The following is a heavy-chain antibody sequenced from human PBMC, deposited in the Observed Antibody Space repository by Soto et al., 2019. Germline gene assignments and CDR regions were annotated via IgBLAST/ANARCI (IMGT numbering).Heavy chain of an antibody. D-gene: IGHD3-22*01. CDR2: IYHSGST. V-gene: IGHV4-38-2*02. J-gene: IGHJ1*01. CDR3: ARDYYYDSSGYFGGSDETDAEYFQH. Sequence: PSETLSLTCAVSGYSISSGYYWGWIRQPPGKGLEWIGSIYHSGSTYYNPSLKSRVTISVDTSKNQFSLKLSSVTAADTAVYYFARDYYYDSSGYFGGSDETDAEYFQHWGQGTLVTVSS. CDR1: GYSISSGYY.